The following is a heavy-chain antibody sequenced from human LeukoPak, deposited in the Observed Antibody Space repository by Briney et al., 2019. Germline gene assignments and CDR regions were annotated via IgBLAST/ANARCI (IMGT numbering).Heavy chain of an antibody. CDR2: ISGSGGST. J-gene: IGHJ6*02. Sequence: GGSLRLSCAASGFTFSSYAMSWVRQAPGKGLEGVSAISGSGGSTYYADSVKGGLTIYRDNSKNTLYLQMNSLRAEDTAVCYCAKDYGGSYPYGMGAWGQGTTVTVSS. CDR1: GFTFSSYA. D-gene: IGHD1-26*01. CDR3: AKDYGGSYPYGMGA. V-gene: IGHV3-23*01.